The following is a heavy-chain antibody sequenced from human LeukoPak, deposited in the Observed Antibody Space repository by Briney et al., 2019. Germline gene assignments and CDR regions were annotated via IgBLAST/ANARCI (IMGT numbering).Heavy chain of an antibody. CDR1: GFTFSSYA. CDR2: ISGSGAST. V-gene: IGHV3-23*01. D-gene: IGHD6-13*01. J-gene: IGHJ5*02. CDR3: AKDEASSWSKNWFDP. Sequence: PGGSLRLSCAASGFTFSSYAMSWVRQAPGKGLEWVSLISGSGASTNYADSVKGRFTISRDNSKNTLYLQMNSLRADDTAVYYCAKDEASSWSKNWFDPWGQGTLVTDSS.